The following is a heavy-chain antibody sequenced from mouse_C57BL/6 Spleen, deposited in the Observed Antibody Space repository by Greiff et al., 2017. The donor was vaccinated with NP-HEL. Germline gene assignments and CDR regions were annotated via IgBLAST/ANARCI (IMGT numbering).Heavy chain of an antibody. J-gene: IGHJ2*01. CDR3: ARRSTGDYVLDY. CDR1: GYAFSSYW. Sequence: QVQLQQSGAELVKPGASVKISCKASGYAFSSYWMHWVKQRPGQGLEWIGQIHPGSGGTNYNETFKGKSILTVDKSSSTAYLQLSSLTSEDSAVYYCARRSTGDYVLDYWGQGTTVTVSS. V-gene: IGHV1-80*01. D-gene: IGHD1-1*01. CDR2: IHPGSGGT.